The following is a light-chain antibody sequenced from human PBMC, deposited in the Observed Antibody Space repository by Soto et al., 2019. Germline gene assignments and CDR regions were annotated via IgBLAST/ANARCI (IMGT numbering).Light chain of an antibody. Sequence: EIVLTQSPGTLSLSPGGRATLSCRASQSVRSSYLAWYQLKPGQAPRLLIYGASSRATGIPDRFSGSGSGTDFTLTISRLEHEYLAVYYCQQYGSSPTFGGGTKVEMK. CDR3: QQYGSSPT. J-gene: IGKJ4*01. CDR2: GAS. V-gene: IGKV3-20*01. CDR1: QSVRSSY.